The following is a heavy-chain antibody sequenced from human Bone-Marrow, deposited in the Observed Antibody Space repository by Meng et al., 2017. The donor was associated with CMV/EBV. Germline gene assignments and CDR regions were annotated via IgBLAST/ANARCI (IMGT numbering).Heavy chain of an antibody. Sequence: ASVKVSCKASGYIFTTYYMHWVRQAPGQGLEWMGIINPSAGSTRYAPNFQGRVSMTSDTSTSTAYLELSSLISEDTAVYYWARDLVVYYDYYGMDVWGQGTTVTVSS. CDR2: INPSAGST. V-gene: IGHV1-46*01. D-gene: IGHD6-6*01. CDR3: ARDLVVYYDYYGMDV. CDR1: GYIFTTYY. J-gene: IGHJ6*01.